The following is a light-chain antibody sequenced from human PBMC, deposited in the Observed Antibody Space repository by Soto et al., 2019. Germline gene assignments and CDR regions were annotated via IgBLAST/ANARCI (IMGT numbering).Light chain of an antibody. CDR2: EAS. V-gene: IGKV1-5*03. CDR3: QQYNTYST. Sequence: DTQMTQSPSTLSASVGDRVTITCRASQSISSKMAWYQQKPGRAPKLLIYEASDLKSGVPSRFSGSGSGTEFTLTISSLQPDDFATYYCQQYNTYSTFGQGTKVDIK. J-gene: IGKJ1*01. CDR1: QSISSK.